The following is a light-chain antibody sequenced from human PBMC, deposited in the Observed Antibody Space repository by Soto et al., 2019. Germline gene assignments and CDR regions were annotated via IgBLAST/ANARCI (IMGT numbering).Light chain of an antibody. V-gene: IGLV2-23*02. J-gene: IGLJ1*01. CDR2: EVS. CDR3: CSYAGSRTFV. CDR1: SSDVGSYNL. Sequence: QSALTQPASVSGSPGQSITISCTGTSSDVGSYNLVSWYQQHPGKAPKLMIYEVSKRPSGVSNRFSGSKSDNTASLTISGLQAEDEADYYCCSYAGSRTFVFGTGTKLTVL.